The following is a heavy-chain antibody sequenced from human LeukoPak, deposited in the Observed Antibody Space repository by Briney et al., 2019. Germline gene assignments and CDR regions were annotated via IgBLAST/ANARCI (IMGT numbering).Heavy chain of an antibody. J-gene: IGHJ3*02. Sequence: PGGSLRLSCAASGFTVSSNYMSWVRQAPGKGLEWVSVIYSGGSTYYADSVKGRFTISRDNSKNTLYLQMNSLRAEDTAVYYCARVDSKYYYDSGDAFDIWGQRPMVTVSS. V-gene: IGHV3-66*01. CDR2: IYSGGST. CDR3: ARVDSKYYYDSGDAFDI. D-gene: IGHD3-22*01. CDR1: GFTVSSNY.